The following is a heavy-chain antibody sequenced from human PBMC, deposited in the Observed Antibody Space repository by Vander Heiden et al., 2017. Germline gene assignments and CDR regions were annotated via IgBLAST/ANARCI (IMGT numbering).Heavy chain of an antibody. CDR2: ISWNSGSQ. CDR1: GFTLEEHA. J-gene: IGHJ4*02. CDR3: VRDRYGSGTKPDY. Sequence: ELQLVESGGGLVQPGRSLRLSCAASGFTLEEHAMHSVRQAPGKGLEWLSSISWNSGSQGYADSVKGRFTISRDNAKNSLYLQMNSLRPEDTAFYYCVRDRYGSGTKPDYWGQGTLVTVFS. V-gene: IGHV3-9*01. D-gene: IGHD3-10*01.